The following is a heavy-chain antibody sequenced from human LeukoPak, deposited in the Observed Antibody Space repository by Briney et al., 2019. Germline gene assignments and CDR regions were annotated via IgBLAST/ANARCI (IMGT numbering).Heavy chain of an antibody. D-gene: IGHD3-10*01. V-gene: IGHV4-39*01. J-gene: IGHJ4*02. CDR1: GGSISTSGFY. CDR2: IYYTGAT. CDR3: ARLSPYLGSGSSAFPDDF. Sequence: SETLSLTCAVSGGSISTSGFYWAWIRQPPGRGLEWIGSIYYTGATYSNPALESRLTISVDTSKNQFSLKLSSVTAADTAVYYCARLSPYLGSGSSAFPDDFWGQGTLVTVSS.